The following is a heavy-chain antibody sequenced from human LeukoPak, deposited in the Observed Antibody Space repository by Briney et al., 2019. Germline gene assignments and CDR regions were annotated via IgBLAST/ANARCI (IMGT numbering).Heavy chain of an antibody. V-gene: IGHV3-33*01. J-gene: IGHJ1*01. CDR3: ARGDGYNDAEYLQH. Sequence: GGSLRLSCAASGFTFSSYGMHWVRQAPGKGLEWVAVIWYDGSNKYYGDSVKGRFTISRNNSKKTLYLQMNSLRVEDTAVYYCARGDGYNDAEYLQHWGQGTLVTVS. D-gene: IGHD5-24*01. CDR2: IWYDGSNK. CDR1: GFTFSSYG.